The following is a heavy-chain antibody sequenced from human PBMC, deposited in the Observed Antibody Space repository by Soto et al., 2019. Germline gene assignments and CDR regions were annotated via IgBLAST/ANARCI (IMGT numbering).Heavy chain of an antibody. Sequence: QVQLVQSGAEVKKPGASVKVSCKASGYTFTDYYMHWVRQAPGQGLEWMGRINPNSGDTSFAPKFQGRVTMTRDTSINTAYMELSRLTSDDTAVYYCARDWYYYDSSGYSKPVWYYYYGMDVWGQGTTVTVSS. V-gene: IGHV1-2*06. D-gene: IGHD3-22*01. J-gene: IGHJ6*02. CDR2: INPNSGDT. CDR3: ARDWYYYDSSGYSKPVWYYYYGMDV. CDR1: GYTFTDYY.